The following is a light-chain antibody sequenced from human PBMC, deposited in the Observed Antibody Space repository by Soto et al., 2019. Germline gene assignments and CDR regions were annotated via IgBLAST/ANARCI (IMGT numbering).Light chain of an antibody. V-gene: IGLV2-14*01. CDR2: EVS. CDR3: TSYSRSSTYVV. Sequence: QSALTQPASVSGFPGQSITISCTGTSSDVGDYKYVCWYQQLPGRAPRLMIYEVSNRPSGVSNRFSGSKSGNTASLTISGLQAEDEGDYYCTSYSRSSTYVVFGGGTKVTVL. CDR1: SSDVGDYKY. J-gene: IGLJ2*01.